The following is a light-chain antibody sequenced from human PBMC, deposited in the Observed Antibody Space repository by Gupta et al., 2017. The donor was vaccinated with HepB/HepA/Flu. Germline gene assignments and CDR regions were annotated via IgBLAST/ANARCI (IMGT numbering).Light chain of an antibody. CDR3: SSYTSSSTYAL. CDR1: SSDVGGYNR. J-gene: IGLJ2*01. CDR2: EVS. V-gene: IGLV2-18*02. Sequence: QSALTQPPSVPGSPGQSVTISCTGTSSDVGGYNRVSWYQQPPGTAPRLMIYEVSNRPSGVPDRFSGSKSGNTASLTISGLQAEDEADYYCSSYTSSSTYALFGGGTKLTVL.